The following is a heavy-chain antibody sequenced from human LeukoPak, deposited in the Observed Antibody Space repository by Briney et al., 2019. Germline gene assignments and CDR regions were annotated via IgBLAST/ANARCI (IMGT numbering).Heavy chain of an antibody. J-gene: IGHJ4*02. CDR1: GFTFSSYA. D-gene: IGHD1-26*01. CDR3: VKDLSGTYSFDY. Sequence: PGGSLRLSCAASGFTFSSYAMNWVRQAPGKGLEYVSSISGGGGTTFYADSVRGRFTISRDNSKNTLYLQMSSLRAEDTALYYCVKDLSGTYSFDYWGQGTLVTVSS. CDR2: ISGGGGTT. V-gene: IGHV3-64D*09.